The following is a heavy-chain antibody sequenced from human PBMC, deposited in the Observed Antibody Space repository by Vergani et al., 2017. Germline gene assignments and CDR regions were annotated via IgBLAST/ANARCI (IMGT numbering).Heavy chain of an antibody. CDR1: GFLFKNPG. CDR3: VRHSWFRSCKSVNCSSWDY. V-gene: IGHV3-33*01. J-gene: IGHJ4*02. D-gene: IGHD2/OR15-2a*01. CDR2: IWDDGSKK. Sequence: QVQLVESGGGVVPAWTFLGLSCAASGFLFKNPGMQVVRQAPGKGLEWVALIWDDGSKKNYGDSMKGRFTISRDNSKDTLYLEMNSLRGEDSAVYYCVRHSWFRSCKSVNCSSWDYWGQGTPVTVSS.